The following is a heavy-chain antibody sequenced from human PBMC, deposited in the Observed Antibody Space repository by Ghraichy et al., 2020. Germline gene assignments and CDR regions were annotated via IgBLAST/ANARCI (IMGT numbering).Heavy chain of an antibody. J-gene: IGHJ4*02. D-gene: IGHD4-11*01. CDR2: INPGNGDT. Sequence: ASVKVSCKASGYTFTDYYMHWVRQAPGQGLEWMGRINPGNGDTNYAQSFRDRVTLTRDTSITTAYMELSSLRSDDTAVYYCARFVKGGGTSTTGYWGQGTLVTVSS. V-gene: IGHV1-2*06. CDR1: GYTFTDYY. CDR3: ARFVKGGGTSTTGY.